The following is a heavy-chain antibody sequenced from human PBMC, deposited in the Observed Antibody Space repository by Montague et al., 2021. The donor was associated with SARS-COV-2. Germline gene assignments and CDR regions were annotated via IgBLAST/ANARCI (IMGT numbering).Heavy chain of an antibody. V-gene: IGHV3-30-3*01. CDR2: TSFDGNDR. D-gene: IGHD4-23*01. J-gene: IGHJ5*02. Sequence: SLRLSCAASGFSFGSYAMHWVRQPPGKGLEWLAVTSFDGNDRYYAGSLRGRFTISRDNSKDTLYLQLTDLRSDDTGVYYCARVAQLLLGNPQNLFDPWGQGTLVTVST. CDR3: ARVAQLLLGNPQNLFDP. CDR1: GFSFGSYA.